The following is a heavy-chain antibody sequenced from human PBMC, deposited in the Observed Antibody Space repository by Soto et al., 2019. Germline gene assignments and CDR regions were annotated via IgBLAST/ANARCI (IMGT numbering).Heavy chain of an antibody. CDR2: IYSGGST. Sequence: EVQLVESGGGLVQPGGSLRLSCAASGFTVSSNYMNWVRQAPGKGLEWVSVIYSGGSTYYADSVKGRFTISRHNSENTLYLQMSSLRADDTAVYYCAKEYYDSSGYYPNHFDYWGQGTLVTVSS. J-gene: IGHJ4*02. CDR3: AKEYYDSSGYYPNHFDY. D-gene: IGHD3-22*01. CDR1: GFTVSSNY. V-gene: IGHV3-53*04.